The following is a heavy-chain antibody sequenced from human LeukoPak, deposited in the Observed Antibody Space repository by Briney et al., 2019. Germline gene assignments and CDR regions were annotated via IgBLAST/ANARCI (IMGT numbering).Heavy chain of an antibody. CDR1: GFNFRAYW. V-gene: IGHV3-7*03. D-gene: IGHD2-2*01. CDR3: ARIGHDLYQTFDS. CDR2: I. J-gene: IGHJ5*01. Sequence: PGGSLRLSCTTSGFNFRAYWMAWVRQAPGKGLEWVANIKGRFTISRDNAKNSVFLQMNSLRAEDTALYYCARIGHDLYQTFDSWAHGPLTPVSP.